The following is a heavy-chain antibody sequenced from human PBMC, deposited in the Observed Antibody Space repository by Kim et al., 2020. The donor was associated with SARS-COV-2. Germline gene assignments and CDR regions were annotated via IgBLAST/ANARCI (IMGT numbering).Heavy chain of an antibody. CDR2: IYYSGST. V-gene: IGHV4-39*01. J-gene: IGHJ4*02. D-gene: IGHD3-10*01. CDR1: GGSISSSSYY. CDR3: ARQRALPGITMVRGVNVLDY. Sequence: SETLSLTCTVSGGSISSSSYYWGWIRQPPGKGLEWIGSIYYSGSTYYNPSLKSRVTISVDTSKNQFSLKLSSVTAADTAVYYCARQRALPGITMVRGVNVLDYWGQGTLVTVSS.